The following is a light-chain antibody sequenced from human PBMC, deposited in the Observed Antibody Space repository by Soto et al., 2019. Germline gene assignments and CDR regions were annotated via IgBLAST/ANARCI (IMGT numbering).Light chain of an antibody. Sequence: DIVMTQSPDSLAVSLAERATINCKSSQSVLYSSNNKNYLAWYQQKPGQPPNLLIYWASTRESGVPDRFSGSGSGTDFTLTISSLQAEDVAVYYCQQYYGSPYTFGQGTKLEIK. J-gene: IGKJ2*01. V-gene: IGKV4-1*01. CDR1: QSVLYSSNNKNY. CDR3: QQYYGSPYT. CDR2: WAS.